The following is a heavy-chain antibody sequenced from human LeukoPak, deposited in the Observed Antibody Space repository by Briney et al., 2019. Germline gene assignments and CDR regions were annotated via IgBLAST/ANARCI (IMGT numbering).Heavy chain of an antibody. CDR1: GVTFSGSA. V-gene: IGHV3-73*01. CDR3: FLGTGSSWYSY. CDR2: IRSKANSYAT. Sequence: GGSLRLSCAAPGVTFSGSALHWVRQASGKGLEWVGRIRSKANSYATAYAASVKGRFTISRDDLKNTAYLQMNSLKTEDTAVYYCFLGTGSSWYSYWGQGTLVTVSS. J-gene: IGHJ4*02. D-gene: IGHD6-13*01.